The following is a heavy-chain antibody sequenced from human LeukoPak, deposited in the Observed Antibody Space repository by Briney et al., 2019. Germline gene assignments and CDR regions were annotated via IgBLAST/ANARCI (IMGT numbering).Heavy chain of an antibody. CDR2: INWNGDSI. V-gene: IGHV3-20*04. CDR3: ARDLRTPTYYYDSSGYPFDY. Sequence: GGSLRLSCAASGFTFDEYGMSWVRQAPGKGLEWVSSINWNGDSIAYVDSVKGRFTISRDNAKNSLYLQMNSLRAEDTAFYYCARDLRTPTYYYDSSGYPFDYWGQGTLVTVSS. CDR1: GFTFDEYG. J-gene: IGHJ4*02. D-gene: IGHD3-22*01.